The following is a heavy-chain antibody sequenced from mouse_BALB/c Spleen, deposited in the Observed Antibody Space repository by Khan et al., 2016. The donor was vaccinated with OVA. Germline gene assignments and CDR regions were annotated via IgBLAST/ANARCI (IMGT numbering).Heavy chain of an antibody. CDR3: ARGNWQSYYFDY. J-gene: IGHJ2*01. Sequence: LQLQQSGPELVKPGASVKMSCKASGYIFTNYVLHWVKQKPGQGLEWIGYINPYNGGTQYNEKFKGKATLASDKSSITAYMELSSLNSEDSAVYYCARGNWQSYYFDYWGQGTTLTLSS. V-gene: IGHV1S136*01. D-gene: IGHD4-1*01. CDR2: INPYNGGT. CDR1: GYIFTNYV.